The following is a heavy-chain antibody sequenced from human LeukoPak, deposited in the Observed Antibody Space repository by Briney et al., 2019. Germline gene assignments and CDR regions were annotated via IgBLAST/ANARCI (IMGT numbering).Heavy chain of an antibody. CDR1: GFTFSRYS. J-gene: IGHJ4*02. CDR3: ANHLACGSTTCPSFDH. Sequence: GGSLRLSFAASGFTFSRYSMNWVRQAPGKGLEWVSSISHSGYDIYYADSVKGRFTISRDNAKNSLSLQMNNLRIDDTAVYYCANHLACGSTTCPSFDHWGQGTLVTVSS. D-gene: IGHD2-2*01. V-gene: IGHV3-21*01. CDR2: ISHSGYDI.